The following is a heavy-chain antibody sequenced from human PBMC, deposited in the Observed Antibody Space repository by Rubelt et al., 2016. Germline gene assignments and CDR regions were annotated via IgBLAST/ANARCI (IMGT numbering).Heavy chain of an antibody. J-gene: IGHJ4*02. CDR3: ASTTYCSSTSCLGGGEY. Sequence: EVQLVESGGGLVQPGGSLRLSCAASGFTVSSNYMSWVRQAPGKGLEWVSVIYSGGSTYYADSVKGRFTISRTKSKNTLYLQMNSLRAEDTAVYYCASTTYCSSTSCLGGGEYWGQGTLVTVSS. CDR2: IYSGGST. CDR1: GFTVSSNY. D-gene: IGHD2-2*01. V-gene: IGHV3-53*04.